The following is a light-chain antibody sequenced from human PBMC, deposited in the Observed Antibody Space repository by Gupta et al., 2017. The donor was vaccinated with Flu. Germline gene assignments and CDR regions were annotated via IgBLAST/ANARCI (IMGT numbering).Light chain of an antibody. Sequence: PSSLSASEGDRVTITCRTSQGINNYLTWYQQKPGKVPKLLIYATSTLQSGVPSRFSGSGSGTDFTLTISSLQPEDVATYYCQKSNSASSMFGQGTKVEIK. J-gene: IGKJ1*01. V-gene: IGKV1-27*01. CDR3: QKSNSASSM. CDR1: QGINNY. CDR2: ATS.